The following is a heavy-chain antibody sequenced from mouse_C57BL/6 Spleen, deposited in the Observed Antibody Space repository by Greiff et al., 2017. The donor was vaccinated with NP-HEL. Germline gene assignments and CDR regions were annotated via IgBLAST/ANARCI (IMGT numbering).Heavy chain of an antibody. J-gene: IGHJ3*01. CDR1: GYTFTSYW. D-gene: IGHD2-4*01. CDR3: AIDDYDGFPPFAY. CDR2: INPSSGYT. Sequence: VQLQQSGAELAKPGASVKLSCKASGYTFTSYWMHWVKQRPGQGLEWIGYINPSSGYTKYNQKFKDKATLTADKSSSTAYMQLSSLTYEDSAVYYCAIDDYDGFPPFAYWGQRTLVTVSA. V-gene: IGHV1-7*01.